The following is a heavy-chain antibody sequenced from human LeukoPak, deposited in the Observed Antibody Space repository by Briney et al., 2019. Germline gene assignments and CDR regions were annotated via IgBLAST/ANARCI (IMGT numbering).Heavy chain of an antibody. CDR3: ARDSRAVVPAVRSQGVFDY. CDR2: IKQDGSEK. J-gene: IGHJ4*02. Sequence: PGGSLRLSCAASGFTFSSYWMSWVRQAPGKGLEWVANIKQDGSEKYYVDSVKGRFTISRDNAKNSLYLQMNSLRAEDTAVYYCARDSRAVVPAVRSQGVFDYWGQGTLVTVSS. CDR1: GFTFSSYW. V-gene: IGHV3-7*01. D-gene: IGHD2-2*01.